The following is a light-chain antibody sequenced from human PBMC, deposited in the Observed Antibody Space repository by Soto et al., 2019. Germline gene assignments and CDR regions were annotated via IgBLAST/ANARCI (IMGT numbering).Light chain of an antibody. Sequence: IVLTQSPATLSVSPGERATLSCRASQSISSLLAWYQQKPGQAPRLLIYGASTRATGIPDRFSGSGSGTDSTLTISRLEPEDFAVSYCQQYGSSPPITFGQGTRLEIK. CDR3: QQYGSSPPIT. CDR1: QSISSL. V-gene: IGKV3-20*01. J-gene: IGKJ5*01. CDR2: GAS.